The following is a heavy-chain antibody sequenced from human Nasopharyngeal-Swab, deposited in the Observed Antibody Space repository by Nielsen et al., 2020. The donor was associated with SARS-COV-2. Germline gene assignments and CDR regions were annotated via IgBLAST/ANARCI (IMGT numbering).Heavy chain of an antibody. Sequence: SVKVSCKASGGTFSSYAISWVRQAPGQGLEWMGGIIPIFGTANYAQKFQGRVTITADESTSTAYMELSSLRAEDTAVYYCASRGTQVEGGRGYYDFYYYGMDVWGQGTTVTVSS. V-gene: IGHV1-69*13. CDR3: ASRGTQVEGGRGYYDFYYYGMDV. CDR2: IIPIFGTA. CDR1: GGTFSSYA. J-gene: IGHJ6*02. D-gene: IGHD3-3*01.